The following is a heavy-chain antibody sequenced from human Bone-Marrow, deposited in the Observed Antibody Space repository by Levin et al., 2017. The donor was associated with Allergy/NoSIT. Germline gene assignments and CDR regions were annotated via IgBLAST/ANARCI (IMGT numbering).Heavy chain of an antibody. V-gene: IGHV3-33*01. Sequence: GGSLRLSCAASGFTFSSYGMHWVRQAPGKGLEWVAVIWYDGSNKYYADSVKGRFTISRDNSKNTLYLQMNSLRAEDTAVYYCARDSSGYSSGPRKHWGQGTLVTVSS. J-gene: IGHJ4*02. D-gene: IGHD6-19*01. CDR2: IWYDGSNK. CDR1: GFTFSSYG. CDR3: ARDSSGYSSGPRKH.